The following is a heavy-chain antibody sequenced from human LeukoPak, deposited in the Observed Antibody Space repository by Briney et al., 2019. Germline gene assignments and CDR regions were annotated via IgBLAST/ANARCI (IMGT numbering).Heavy chain of an antibody. CDR1: TSY. CDR2: VGSFEADT. CDR3: ARDRWNFDDSSGSNRDFDS. V-gene: IGHV1-18*04. Sequence: ASVKVSCTATSYNSWVRQAPGQGLEWMGLVGSFEADTYYAQKFQGRVTVTTDTSTSTAYMELRSLTSDDTAVYYCARDRWNFDDSSGSNRDFDSWGQGTLVTVPS. D-gene: IGHD3-22*01. J-gene: IGHJ5*01.